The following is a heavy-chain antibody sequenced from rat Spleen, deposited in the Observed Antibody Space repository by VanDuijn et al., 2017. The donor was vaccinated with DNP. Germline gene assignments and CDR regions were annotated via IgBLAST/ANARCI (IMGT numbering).Heavy chain of an antibody. CDR3: TRQEFGVPAFVY. Sequence: EVQLVESGGGLVPPGRSLKLSCAASGFTFSDYYMAWVRQAPTKGLEWVASISYDGGATYYRDSVKGRFTISRDNAISTLYLQINSLRSEDTATYYCTRQEFGVPAFVYWGQGTLVTVSS. CDR2: ISYDGGAT. D-gene: IGHD4-4*01. J-gene: IGHJ3*01. V-gene: IGHV5-20*01. CDR1: GFTFSDYY.